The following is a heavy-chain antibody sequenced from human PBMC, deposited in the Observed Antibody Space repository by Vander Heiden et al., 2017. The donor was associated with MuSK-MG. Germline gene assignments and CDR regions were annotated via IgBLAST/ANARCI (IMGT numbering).Heavy chain of an antibody. CDR1: GYTFTSYA. J-gene: IGHJ6*03. Sequence: QVQLVQSGAEVKKPGASVKVSCKASGYTFTSYAMHWVRQAPGQRLEWMGWINAGNGNTKYSQKFQGRVTITRDTSASTAYMELSSLRSEDTAVYYCARGKAAAGHYYYYYYYMDVWGKGTTVTVSS. CDR2: INAGNGNT. V-gene: IGHV1-3*01. D-gene: IGHD6-13*01. CDR3: ARGKAAAGHYYYYYYYMDV.